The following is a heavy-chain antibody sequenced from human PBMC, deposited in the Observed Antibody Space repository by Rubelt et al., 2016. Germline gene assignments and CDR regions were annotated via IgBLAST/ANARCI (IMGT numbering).Heavy chain of an antibody. CDR3: ARGGYGKFDY. V-gene: IGHV4-59*12. J-gene: IGHJ4*02. CDR1: GGSISSYY. CDR2: IYYSGGT. Sequence: QVQLQESGPGLVKPSETLSLTCTVSGGSISSYYWSWIRQPPGKGLEWIGYIYYSGGTNYNPSLRSRVTISVNTSKNQFSLKLSSGTAADTAVYYCARGGYGKFDYWGQGTLVTVSS. D-gene: IGHD2-15*01.